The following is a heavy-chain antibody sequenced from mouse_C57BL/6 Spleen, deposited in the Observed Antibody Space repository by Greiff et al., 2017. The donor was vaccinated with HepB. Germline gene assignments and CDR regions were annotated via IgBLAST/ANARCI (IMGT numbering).Heavy chain of an antibody. V-gene: IGHV5-4*01. CDR2: ISDGGSYT. Sequence: DVKLVESGGGLVKPGGSLKLSCAASGFTFSSYAMSWVRQTPEKRLEWVATISDGGSYTYYPDNVKGRFTISRDNAKNNLYLQMSHLKSEDTAMYYCARDPPITTVVPWYFDVWGTGTTVTVSS. CDR1: GFTFSSYA. J-gene: IGHJ1*03. CDR3: ARDPPITTVVPWYFDV. D-gene: IGHD1-1*01.